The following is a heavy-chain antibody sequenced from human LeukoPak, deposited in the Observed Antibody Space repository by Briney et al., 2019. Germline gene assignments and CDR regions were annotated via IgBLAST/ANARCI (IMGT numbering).Heavy chain of an antibody. J-gene: IGHJ4*02. V-gene: IGHV1-69*13. CDR1: GGTFSSYA. CDR2: IIPIFGTA. Sequence: SVKVSCKASGGTFSSYAISWVRQAPGQGLEWMGGIIPIFGTANYAQKFQGRVTITADESTSTAYMELSSLRSEDTAVYYCASGPSGSYLDGFLRNDYWGQGTLVTVSS. CDR3: ASGPSGSYLDGFLRNDY. D-gene: IGHD1-26*01.